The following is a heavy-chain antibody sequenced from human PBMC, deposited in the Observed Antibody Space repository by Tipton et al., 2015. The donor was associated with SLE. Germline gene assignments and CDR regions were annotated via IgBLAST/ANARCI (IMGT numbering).Heavy chain of an antibody. CDR3: ARGVRYSSGQSAFDI. CDR1: GFTVSSNY. D-gene: IGHD6-25*01. Sequence: SLRLSCAASGFTVSSNYMSWVRQAPGKGLEWVSVIYSGGSTYYADSVKGRFTISINTSKNQFSLNLSSVTAADTAVYFCARGVRYSSGQSAFDIWGQGTMVSVSS. J-gene: IGHJ3*02. CDR2: IYSGGST. V-gene: IGHV3-53*01.